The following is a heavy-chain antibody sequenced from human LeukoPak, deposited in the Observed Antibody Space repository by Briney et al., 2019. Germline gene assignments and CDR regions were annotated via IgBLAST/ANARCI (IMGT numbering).Heavy chain of an antibody. Sequence: ASVKVSCKGSGYTFTTYAMNWVRQAPGQGLEWMGWINPNSGGTNYAQKFQGRVTMTRDTSISTAYMELSRLRSDDTAVYYCARGGVATIFSPHNRRYFDLWGRGTLVTVSS. V-gene: IGHV1-2*02. D-gene: IGHD5-12*01. CDR3: ARGGVATIFSPHNRRYFDL. CDR2: INPNSGGT. CDR1: GYTFTTYA. J-gene: IGHJ2*01.